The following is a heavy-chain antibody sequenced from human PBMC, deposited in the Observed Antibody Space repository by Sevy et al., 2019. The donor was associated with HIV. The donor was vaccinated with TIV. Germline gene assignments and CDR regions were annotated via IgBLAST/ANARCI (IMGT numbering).Heavy chain of an antibody. D-gene: IGHD3-10*02. V-gene: IGHV3-30-3*01. J-gene: IGHJ4*02. CDR2: ISYDGSSK. CDR1: GFTVTNNY. Sequence: GGSLRLSCAASGFTVTNNYISWVRQAPGKGLEWMAAISYDGSSKYYADSVKGRFTISRDDSKNTLYLQMSSLRAGDTAVYYCARDGGYSVNFLPSGYWGQGTLVTVSS. CDR3: ARDGGYSVNFLPSGY.